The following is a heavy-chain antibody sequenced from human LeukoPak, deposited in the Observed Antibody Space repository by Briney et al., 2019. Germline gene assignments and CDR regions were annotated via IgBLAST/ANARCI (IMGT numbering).Heavy chain of an antibody. J-gene: IGHJ4*02. CDR2: INPNSGGT. CDR1: GYTFTSYY. CDR3: ARVGFYSGSSGFDY. V-gene: IGHV1-2*02. Sequence: GASVKVSCKASGYTFTSYYMHWVRQAPGQGLEWMGWINPNSGGTNYARKFQGRVTMTRDTSISTAYMELSRLRSDDTAVYYCARVGFYSGSSGFDYWGQGTLVTVSS. D-gene: IGHD1-26*01.